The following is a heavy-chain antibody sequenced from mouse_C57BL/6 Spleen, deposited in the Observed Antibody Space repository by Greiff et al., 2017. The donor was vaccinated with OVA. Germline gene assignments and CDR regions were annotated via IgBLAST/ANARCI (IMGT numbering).Heavy chain of an antibody. CDR2: INPNYGTT. J-gene: IGHJ3*01. Sequence: VQLKQSGPELVKPGASVKISCKASGYSFTDYNMNWVKQSNGKSLEWIGGINPNYGTTSYNQKFKGKDTLTVDQSSSTAYMQLNSLTSEDSAVYYCERSDYSNRFAYWGQGTLVTVSA. CDR1: GYSFTDYN. V-gene: IGHV1-39*01. D-gene: IGHD2-5*01. CDR3: ERSDYSNRFAY.